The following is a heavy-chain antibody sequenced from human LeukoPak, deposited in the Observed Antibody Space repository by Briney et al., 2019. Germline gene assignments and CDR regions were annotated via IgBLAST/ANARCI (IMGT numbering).Heavy chain of an antibody. CDR1: GFTFSSYA. J-gene: IGHJ4*02. V-gene: IGHV3-30-3*01. Sequence: PGGSLRLSCAASGFTFSSYAMHWVRQAPGKGLEWVAVISYDGSNKYYADSVKGRFTISRDNSKNTLYLQMNSLRAEDTAVYYCARDGGYYDSSGYFDYWGQGTLLTVSS. CDR2: ISYDGSNK. D-gene: IGHD3-22*01. CDR3: ARDGGYYDSSGYFDY.